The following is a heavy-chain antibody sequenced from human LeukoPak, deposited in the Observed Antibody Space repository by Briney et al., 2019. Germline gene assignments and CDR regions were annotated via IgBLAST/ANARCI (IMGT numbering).Heavy chain of an antibody. CDR3: ARVPTTVTTYFDY. D-gene: IGHD4-17*01. CDR2: IYYSGST. V-gene: IGHV4-31*03. Sequence: PSETLSLTCTVSGGSISSGGYYWSWIRQHPGKGLEWIGYIYYSGSTYYNPSLKSRVTISVDTSKNQFSLKLSSVTAADTAVYYCARVPTTVTTYFDYWGQGTLVTVSP. CDR1: GGSISSGGYY. J-gene: IGHJ4*02.